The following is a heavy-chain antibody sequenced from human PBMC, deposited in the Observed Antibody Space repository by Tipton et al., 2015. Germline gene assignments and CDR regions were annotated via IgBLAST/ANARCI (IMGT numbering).Heavy chain of an antibody. V-gene: IGHV4-61*08. J-gene: IGHJ6*02. Sequence: TLSLTCKVSGGTISSGDYYWTWIRQHPGKGLEWSGHISYSGSTNYNPSLKNRVTISVNTSKNQFSMKVTSVAAADTAVYYCARTLSGSYSDGLYYSGMDVWGQGTTVTVSS. CDR3: ARTLSGSYSDGLYYSGMDV. CDR1: GGTISSGDYY. CDR2: ISYSGST. D-gene: IGHD1-26*01.